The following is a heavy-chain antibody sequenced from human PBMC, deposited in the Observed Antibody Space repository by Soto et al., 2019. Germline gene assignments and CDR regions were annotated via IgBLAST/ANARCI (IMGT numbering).Heavy chain of an antibody. CDR1: GGTFSSYT. CDR3: ARGQQLVPYFDY. CDR2: IIPILGIA. J-gene: IGHJ4*02. D-gene: IGHD6-13*01. Sequence: ASVKVSCKASGGTFSSYTISWVRQAPAQGLEWVGRIIPILGIANYAQKFQGRVTITADKSTSTAYMELSSLRSEDTAVYYCARGQQLVPYFDYWGQGTLVTVSS. V-gene: IGHV1-69*02.